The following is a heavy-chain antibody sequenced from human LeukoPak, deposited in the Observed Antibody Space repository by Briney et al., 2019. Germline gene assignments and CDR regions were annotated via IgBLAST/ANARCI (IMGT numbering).Heavy chain of an antibody. J-gene: IGHJ3*02. CDR1: GYTFTGYY. CDR3: ASFIAARPTSGLVRPFDI. CDR2: INPNSGGT. Sequence: GASVKVSCKASGYTFTGYYMHWVRQAPGQGLEWMGWINPNSGGTNYAQKFQGRVTMTRDTSISTAYMELSRLRSDDTAVYYCASFIAARPTSGLVRPFDIWGQGTMVTVSS. V-gene: IGHV1-2*02. D-gene: IGHD6-6*01.